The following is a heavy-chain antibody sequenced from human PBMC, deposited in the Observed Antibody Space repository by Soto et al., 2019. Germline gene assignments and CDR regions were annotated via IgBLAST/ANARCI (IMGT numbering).Heavy chain of an antibody. J-gene: IGHJ6*02. D-gene: IGHD2-2*01. CDR1: GYTFTGYY. V-gene: IGHV1-2*02. CDR3: ARGGIVVVPAAMQYYYYYYGMDV. CDR2: INPNSGGT. Sequence: QVQLVQSGAEVKKPGASVKVSCKASGYTFTGYYMHWVRQAPGQGLEWMGWINPNSGGTNYAQKFQGRVTMTRDTSISTAYRELSRLRSDDTAVYYCARGGIVVVPAAMQYYYYYYGMDVWGQGTTVTVSS.